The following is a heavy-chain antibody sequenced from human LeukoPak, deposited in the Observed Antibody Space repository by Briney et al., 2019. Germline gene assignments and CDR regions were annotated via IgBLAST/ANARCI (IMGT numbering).Heavy chain of an antibody. CDR1: GYTFTSYD. D-gene: IGHD3-10*01. CDR3: ARDHGMVRGVIQPLNWFDP. J-gene: IGHJ5*02. V-gene: IGHV1-8*01. CDR2: MNPNSGNT. Sequence: GASVKVSCKASGYTFTSYDINWVRQATGQGLEWMGWMNPNSGNTGYAQKFQGRVTITRNTSISTAYMELSSLRSEDTAVYYCARDHGMVRGVIQPLNWFDPWGQGTLVTVSS.